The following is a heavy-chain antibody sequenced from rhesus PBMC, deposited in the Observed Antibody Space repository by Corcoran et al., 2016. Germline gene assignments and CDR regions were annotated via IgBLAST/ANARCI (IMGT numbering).Heavy chain of an antibody. CDR2: IYGNSAST. CDR1: GGSISGYYY. D-gene: IGHD6-25*01. CDR3: ARSAAAGTGRYYYGLDS. J-gene: IGHJ6*01. Sequence: QVQLQESGPGLVKPSETLSLTCAVSGGSISGYYYWSWIRQPPGKGLEWIGYIYGNSASTNYNPSLKNRVTISKDTSKNQFSLKLSSVTAADTAVYYCARSAAAGTGRYYYGLDSWGQGVVVTVSS. V-gene: IGHV4-143*01.